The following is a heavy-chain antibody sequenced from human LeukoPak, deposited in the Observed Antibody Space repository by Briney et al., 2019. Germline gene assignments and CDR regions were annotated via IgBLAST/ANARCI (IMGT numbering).Heavy chain of an antibody. D-gene: IGHD6-13*01. CDR1: DGSTTGYY. Sequence: PSETLSLTCSVADGSTTGYYWSWIRQPPGKGLEWIAYVYYTGRTLYNPSLESRVTISVDTSKTQFSLTVTSVTAADTAMYYCSRVAAGIGFFQHWGQGTLVTVSS. J-gene: IGHJ1*01. V-gene: IGHV4-59*08. CDR2: VYYTGRT. CDR3: SRVAAGIGFFQH.